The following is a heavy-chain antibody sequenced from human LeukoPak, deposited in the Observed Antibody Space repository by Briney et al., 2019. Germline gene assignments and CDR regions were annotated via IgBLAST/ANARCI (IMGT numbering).Heavy chain of an antibody. Sequence: GGSLRLSCAASGFTFSSYAMSWVRQAPGKGLKWVSTINDNGAGTYYADSVKGRFTISRDNAKNSLFLQMNSLRAEDTAVYYCAREESPYYGPYLHWGQGALVTVSS. J-gene: IGHJ4*02. CDR1: GFTFSSYA. CDR2: INDNGAGT. V-gene: IGHV3-23*01. D-gene: IGHD1-26*01. CDR3: AREESPYYGPYLH.